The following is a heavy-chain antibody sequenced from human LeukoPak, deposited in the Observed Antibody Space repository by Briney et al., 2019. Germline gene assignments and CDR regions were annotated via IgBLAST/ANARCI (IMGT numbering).Heavy chain of an antibody. CDR3: ARGGEYISSSRTYFDY. CDR1: GFTFSSYA. D-gene: IGHD6-6*01. Sequence: PGRSLRLSCAASGFTFSSYAMHWVRQAPGKGLEWVAVISYDGSNKYYADSVKGRFTISRDKSKNTLYLQMNSLRAEDTAVYYCARGGEYISSSRTYFDYWGQGTLVTVSS. J-gene: IGHJ4*02. V-gene: IGHV3-30-3*01. CDR2: ISYDGSNK.